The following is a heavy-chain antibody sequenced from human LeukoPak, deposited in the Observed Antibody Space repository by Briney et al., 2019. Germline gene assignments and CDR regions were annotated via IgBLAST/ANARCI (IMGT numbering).Heavy chain of an antibody. J-gene: IGHJ4*02. V-gene: IGHV4-34*01. CDR1: GGSFSGYY. CDR2: INHSGST. CDR3: ARMYYFGSGSLKD. Sequence: PSETLSLTCAVYGGSFSGYYWSWIRQPPGKGLEWIGEINHSGSTNYNPSLESRVTISLDPSKTQFSLNLTSVTAADTAVYYCARMYYFGSGSLKDWGQGTLVTVSS. D-gene: IGHD3-10*01.